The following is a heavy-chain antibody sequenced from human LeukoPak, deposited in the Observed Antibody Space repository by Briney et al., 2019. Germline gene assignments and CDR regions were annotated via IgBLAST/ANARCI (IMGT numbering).Heavy chain of an antibody. CDR1: GYTFTSYG. V-gene: IGHV1-18*01. D-gene: IGHD6-6*01. CDR2: ISAYNGNT. Sequence: GASVKLSCKASGYTFTSYGISWVRQAPGQGLEWMGWISAYNGNTNYAQKLQGRVTMTTDTSTSTAYMELRSLRSDDTAVYYCARGGEQLVARYYYYGMDVWGQGTTVTVSS. CDR3: ARGGEQLVARYYYYGMDV. J-gene: IGHJ6*02.